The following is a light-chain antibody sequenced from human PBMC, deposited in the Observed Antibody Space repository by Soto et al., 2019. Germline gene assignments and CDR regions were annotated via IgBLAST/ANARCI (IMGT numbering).Light chain of an antibody. J-gene: IGKJ1*01. CDR2: GAS. CDR3: QQYGSSRWT. V-gene: IGKV3-20*01. CDR1: QSVSSSY. Sequence: EVVLTQSPGTLSLSPGERATLSCRASQSVSSSYLAWYQHKRGQAPRLLMYGASSRATGVPDRFSGWGSGTDFTLTISRLEPEDFAVYYCQQYGSSRWTFGQGTKGDIK.